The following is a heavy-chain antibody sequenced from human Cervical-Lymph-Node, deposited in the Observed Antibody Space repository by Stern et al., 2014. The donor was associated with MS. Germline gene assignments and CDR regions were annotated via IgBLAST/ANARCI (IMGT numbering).Heavy chain of an antibody. CDR1: GFKFDDYA. V-gene: IGHV3-9*01. J-gene: IGHJ4*02. D-gene: IGHD3-22*01. CDR3: ANDLDSSGYYYAIDY. Sequence: EVQLVESGGGLVQPGRSLRLSCAASGFKFDDYAMHWVRQAPGKGLEWVSGIRGNSGSKDYADSVKGRFIISRDNAKNSLYLQMNSLRAEDTALYYCANDLDSSGYYYAIDYWGQGTLVTVSS. CDR2: IRGNSGSK.